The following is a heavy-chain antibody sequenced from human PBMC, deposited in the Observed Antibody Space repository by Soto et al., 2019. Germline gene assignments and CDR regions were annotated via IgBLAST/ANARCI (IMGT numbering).Heavy chain of an antibody. J-gene: IGHJ5*02. D-gene: IGHD5-12*01. CDR2: LYASGTT. CDR3: ARLRSVDGIWFDP. CDR1: DGSVTGYS. Sequence: SETLSLTCTVSDGSVTGYSWSWVRQPPGKGLEWIGQLYASGTTTTNPSLKSRVTMSLDTSQNHFSLRLNSVTAADTAVYYCARLRSVDGIWFDPWGQGTLVTVSS. V-gene: IGHV4-4*09.